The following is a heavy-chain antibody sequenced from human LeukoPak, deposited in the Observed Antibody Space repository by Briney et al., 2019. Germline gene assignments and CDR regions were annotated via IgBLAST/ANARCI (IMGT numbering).Heavy chain of an antibody. CDR1: GFTFSSYW. CDR2: IHGSAK. D-gene: IGHD3-10*01. J-gene: IGHJ4*02. V-gene: IGHV3-7*03. CDR3: ARETPYGSLTFDY. Sequence: GGSLRLSCAASGFTFSSYWMSWVRQAPGKGLEWVANIHGSAKYYVDSVKGRFTIFRDNAKSSVYLQMNSLRAEDTAVYYCARETPYGSLTFDYWGQGTLVTVSS.